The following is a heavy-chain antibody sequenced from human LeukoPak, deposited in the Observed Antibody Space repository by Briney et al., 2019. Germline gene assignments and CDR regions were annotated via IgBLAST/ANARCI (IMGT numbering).Heavy chain of an antibody. CDR3: ARARDRYDSSGYYYVGSYYYYMDV. CDR1: GFTFSSYW. V-gene: IGHV3-74*01. J-gene: IGHJ6*03. Sequence: GGSLRLSCAASGFTFSSYWMHWVRQAPGKGLVWISRINSDGSSTSYADSVKGRFTISRDNAKNTLYLQMNSLRAEDTAVYYCARARDRYDSSGYYYVGSYYYYMDVWGKATTVTVSS. CDR2: INSDGSST. D-gene: IGHD3-22*01.